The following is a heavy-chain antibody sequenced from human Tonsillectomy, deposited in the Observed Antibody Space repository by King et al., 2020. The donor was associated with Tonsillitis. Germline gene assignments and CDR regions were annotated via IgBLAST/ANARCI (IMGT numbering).Heavy chain of an antibody. V-gene: IGHV3-23*04. D-gene: IGHD3-22*01. J-gene: IGHJ3*02. CDR3: AKVYDRSCHYYWGTAFDI. Sequence: VQLVESGGGLVQPGGSLRLSCAASGFTFSSYAMTWIRQPPGKGLEWVSAISGGGDSTKYADSVKGRFTISRANSKNTLFLQINSLRAEDTAVYSCAKVYDRSCHYYWGTAFDIWGQGTMVTVSS. CDR2: ISGGGDST. CDR1: GFTFSSYA.